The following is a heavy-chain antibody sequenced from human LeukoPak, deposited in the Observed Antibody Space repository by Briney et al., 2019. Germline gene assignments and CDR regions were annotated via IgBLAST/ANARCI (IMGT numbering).Heavy chain of an antibody. CDR2: IGTAGDT. D-gene: IGHD2-8*02. CDR1: GFTFSSYG. J-gene: IGHJ3*02. CDR3: ARDSGLAFDI. Sequence: GGSLRLSCAASGFTFSSYGMHWVRQATGKGLEWVSAIGTAGDTYYPGSVKGRFTISRENAKNSLYLRMNSLRAGDTAVYYCARDSGLAFDIWGQGTMVTVSS. V-gene: IGHV3-13*01.